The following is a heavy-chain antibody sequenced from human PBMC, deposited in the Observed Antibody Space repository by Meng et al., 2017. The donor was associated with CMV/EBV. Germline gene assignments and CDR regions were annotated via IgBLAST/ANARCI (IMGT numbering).Heavy chain of an antibody. CDR2: ISFSGGST. V-gene: IGHV3-23*01. CDR1: GFTFSRSA. D-gene: IGHD3-16*01. Sequence: GGSLRLSCVASGFTFSRSAMSWVRQAPGKGLEWVAAISFSGGSTYYADSVDGRLSISRDNSKNTLYLQMNNLRAEDTAVYYCAKDPGQRFTTLNYDNALDVWGHGTTVTVSS. J-gene: IGHJ6*02. CDR3: AKDPGQRFTTLNYDNALDV.